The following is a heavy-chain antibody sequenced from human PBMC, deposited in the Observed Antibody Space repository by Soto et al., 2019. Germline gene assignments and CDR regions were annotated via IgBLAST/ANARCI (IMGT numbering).Heavy chain of an antibody. CDR3: ARGRDQPPVGLYFDS. CDR1: GDAFTNYI. J-gene: IGHJ4*02. D-gene: IGHD1-26*01. CDR2: IIPMFGTP. Sequence: QVQLVQSGAEVKKPGSSVKVSCKASGDAFTNYIFDWVRQAHGQGIEWMGGIIPMFGTPKYAQTFQDRVTISADVSTGTAYLELTSLRFDDTAVYYCARGRDQPPVGLYFDSWGEGTRVTVSS. V-gene: IGHV1-69*01.